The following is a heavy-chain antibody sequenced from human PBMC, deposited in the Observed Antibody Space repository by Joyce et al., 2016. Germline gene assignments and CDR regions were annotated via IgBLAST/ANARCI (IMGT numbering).Heavy chain of an antibody. CDR1: GGSISSAHW. CDR2: IYLVGST. Sequence: QVQLQESGPGLVKPSGTLSLTCAVSGGSISSAHWWSWVRQPPGKGMEWIGEIYLVGSTTYNPSLMSRVTISVDKSKNQLSLKMNSVTAADTAVYYCARNGAYSQDSWGQGTLVTVSS. J-gene: IGHJ5*01. D-gene: IGHD5-12*01. CDR3: ARNGAYSQDS. V-gene: IGHV4-4*02.